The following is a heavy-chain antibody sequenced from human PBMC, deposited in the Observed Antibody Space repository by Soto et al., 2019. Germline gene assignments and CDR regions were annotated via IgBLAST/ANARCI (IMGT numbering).Heavy chain of an antibody. CDR1: GDSVSSYSAG. V-gene: IGHV6-1*01. Sequence: QVQLQQSGPGLVKPSQTLSLTCAISGDSVSSYSAGWNWIRQSPSRGLEWLGRTYYRSTWYNDYALSVKSRITISPHTSMNQFSLQLDSVTPEDTAVYYCARDSSSWFFDYWGQGTLVTVSS. D-gene: IGHD6-13*01. CDR3: ARDSSSWFFDY. CDR2: TYYRSTWYN. J-gene: IGHJ4*02.